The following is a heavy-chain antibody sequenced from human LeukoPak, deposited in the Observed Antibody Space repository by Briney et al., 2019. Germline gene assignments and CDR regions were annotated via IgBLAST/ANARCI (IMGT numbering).Heavy chain of an antibody. D-gene: IGHD4-11*01. CDR3: AKVRSGSSNWALRIFDN. CDR2: ISYDGSIK. V-gene: IGHV3-33*05. CDR1: GFTFSNFG. Sequence: GGSLRLSCAASGFTFSNFGMHWVRQAPGKGLEWVAVISYDGSIKYYADSVKGRFTISRDSSKNTMHLQMNSLSAEDTAVYYCAKVRSGSSNWALRIFDNWGQGTLVTVSS. J-gene: IGHJ4*02.